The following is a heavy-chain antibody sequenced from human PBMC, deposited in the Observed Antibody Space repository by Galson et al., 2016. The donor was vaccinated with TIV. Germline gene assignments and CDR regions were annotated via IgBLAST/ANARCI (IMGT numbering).Heavy chain of an antibody. J-gene: IGHJ4*02. Sequence: SLRLSCASSGFSFQNYAIHWVRQPPGKGLEWVSGIDWNGENIGYADSVKGRFTISRDNAKNSLYLQMNSLRADDTAIYYCAKETSSGFSGYGYIDFWGQGTLVTVSS. V-gene: IGHV3-9*01. D-gene: IGHD5-12*01. CDR3: AKETSSGFSGYGYIDF. CDR1: GFSFQNYA. CDR2: IDWNGENI.